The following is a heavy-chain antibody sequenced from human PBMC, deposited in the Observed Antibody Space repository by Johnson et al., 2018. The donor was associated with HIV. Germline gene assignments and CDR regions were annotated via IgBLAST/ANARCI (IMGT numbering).Heavy chain of an antibody. CDR3: ARAIGYCSGGSCSGAFDI. CDR1: GFTFSSYG. J-gene: IGHJ3*02. V-gene: IGHV3-33*08. CDR2: IWYDGSNK. Sequence: QVQLVESGGGVVRPGGSLRLSCAASGFTFSSYGMHWVRQAPGKGLEWVAVIWYDGSNKYYADSVKGRFTISRDNSKNTLYLQMNSLRAEDTAVYYCARAIGYCSGGSCSGAFDIWGQGTMVTVSS. D-gene: IGHD2-15*01.